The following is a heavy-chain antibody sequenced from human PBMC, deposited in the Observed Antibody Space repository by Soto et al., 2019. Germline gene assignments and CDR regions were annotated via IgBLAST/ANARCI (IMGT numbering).Heavy chain of an antibody. CDR1: GGSISPYC. D-gene: IGHD4-17*01. J-gene: IGHJ2*01. CDR3: ARDLFDCGDHYWSFDL. CDR2: VYFTGIT. Sequence: QVQLQESGPGLVKPSETLSLTCTVSGGSISPYCWSWIRQPPGKGLEWIGFVYFTGITNYNPSLKSRDTVSIDPSNNQFSLRLSPVTAADTAVYYCARDLFDCGDHYWSFDLWGRGALVTVSS. V-gene: IGHV4-59*01.